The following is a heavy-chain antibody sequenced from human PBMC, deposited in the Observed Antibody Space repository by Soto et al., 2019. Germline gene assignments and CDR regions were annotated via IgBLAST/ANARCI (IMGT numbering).Heavy chain of an antibody. J-gene: IGHJ4*02. CDR2: ISSSSSYI. D-gene: IGHD3-16*01. V-gene: IGHV3-21*04. Sequence: GGSLRLSCAASGFTFSSYSMNWVRQAPGKGLEWVSSISSSSSYIYYADSVKGRFTISRDNAKNSMYLHMNSLRAEDTAVYYCTRDPRITDFWGQGTLVTVSS. CDR3: TRDPRITDF. CDR1: GFTFSSYS.